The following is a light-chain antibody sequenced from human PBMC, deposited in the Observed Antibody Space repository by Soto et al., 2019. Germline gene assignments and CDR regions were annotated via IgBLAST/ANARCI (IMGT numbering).Light chain of an antibody. J-gene: IGKJ4*01. V-gene: IGKV3-11*01. CDR3: HQRSNWPLT. CDR1: QSVSSY. Sequence: EIVLTQSPATLSLSPGERAPLFCRASQSVSSYLVWYQQKPGQAPRLLIYDASNRATGIPDRFRGSGSGTDFTLTINSLEPEDFAVYYCHQRSNWPLTFGGGTKVDIK. CDR2: DAS.